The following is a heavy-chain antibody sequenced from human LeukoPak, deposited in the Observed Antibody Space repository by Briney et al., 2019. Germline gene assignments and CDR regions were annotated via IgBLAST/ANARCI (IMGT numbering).Heavy chain of an antibody. CDR3: AEGRHYYDSSGYGY. Sequence: PSETLSLTCAVSGDSISSSNWWSWVRQPPGKGLEWIGEIYHSGSTNYNPSLKSRVTISVDTSKNQFSLKLSSVTAADTAVYYCAEGRHYYDSSGYGYWGQGTLVTVSS. D-gene: IGHD3-22*01. J-gene: IGHJ4*02. V-gene: IGHV4-4*02. CDR2: IYHSGST. CDR1: GDSISSSNW.